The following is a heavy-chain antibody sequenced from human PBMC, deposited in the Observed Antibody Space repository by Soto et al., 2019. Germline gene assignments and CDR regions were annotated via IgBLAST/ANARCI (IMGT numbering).Heavy chain of an antibody. CDR2: ISAHNGNT. J-gene: IGHJ4*02. D-gene: IGHD1-26*01. CDR3: AIGSYGDY. Sequence: QVHLVQSGAEVKKPGASVKVSCKGSGYAFTTYGITWVRQAPGQGLEWMGWISAHNGNTNDAQKLQGRVTVTRDTSTGTADMELRSLRSDDTAVYYCAIGSYGDYWGQGALVTVSS. V-gene: IGHV1-18*01. CDR1: GYAFTTYG.